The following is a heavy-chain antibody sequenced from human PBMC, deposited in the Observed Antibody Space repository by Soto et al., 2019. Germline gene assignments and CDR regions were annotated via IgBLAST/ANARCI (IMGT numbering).Heavy chain of an antibody. V-gene: IGHV4-59*08. Sequence: WTWIRQPPGMGLEWIGFIYNSGSTHYNPSLRSRVTISVDTSKNQFSLKLRSVTAADTAVYYCASMGYHYGSGSYPLDYWGQGTLVTVSS. D-gene: IGHD3-10*01. J-gene: IGHJ4*02. CDR3: ASMGYHYGSGSYPLDY. CDR2: IYNSGST.